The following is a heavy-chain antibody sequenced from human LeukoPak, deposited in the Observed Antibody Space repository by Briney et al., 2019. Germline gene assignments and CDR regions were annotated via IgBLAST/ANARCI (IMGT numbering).Heavy chain of an antibody. CDR2: ISYDGSNK. V-gene: IGHV3-30*03. CDR3: ARDGSAYNFDY. Sequence: GGSLRLSCAASGFTFSSYGMHWVRQAPGKGLEWVAVISYDGSNKYYAYSVKGRFTISRDNSKNTLYLQMNSLRAEDTAVYFCARDGSAYNFDYWGQGVLVTVSS. J-gene: IGHJ4*02. CDR1: GFTFSSYG. D-gene: IGHD5-24*01.